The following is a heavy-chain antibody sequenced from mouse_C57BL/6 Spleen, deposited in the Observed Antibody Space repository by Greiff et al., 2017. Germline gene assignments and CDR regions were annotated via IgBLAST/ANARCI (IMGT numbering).Heavy chain of an antibody. J-gene: IGHJ2*01. CDR2: IFPGSGST. V-gene: IGHV1-75*01. Sequence: QVQLQQSGPELVKPGASVKISCKASGYTFTDYYINWVKQRPGQGLEWIGWIFPGSGSTYYNEKFKGKATLTVDKSSSTAYMLLSSLTSEDSAVYFGARSDYDSSPYYFDYWGQGTTLTVSS. CDR1: GYTFTDYY. CDR3: ARSDYDSSPYYFDY. D-gene: IGHD1-1*01.